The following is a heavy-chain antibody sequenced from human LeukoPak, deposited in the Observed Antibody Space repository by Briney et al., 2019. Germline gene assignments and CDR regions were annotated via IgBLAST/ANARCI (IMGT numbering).Heavy chain of an antibody. Sequence: SETLSLTCTVSGGSISSYYWSWIRQPAGKGLEWIGRIYTSGSTNYNPSLKSRVTMSVDTSKNQFSLKLSSVTAADTAVYYCARALAPGYYYGPGSYYNGVGNWFDPWGQGTLVTVSS. CDR2: IYTSGST. J-gene: IGHJ5*02. D-gene: IGHD3-10*01. CDR3: ARALAPGYYYGPGSYYNGVGNWFDP. CDR1: GGSISSYY. V-gene: IGHV4-4*07.